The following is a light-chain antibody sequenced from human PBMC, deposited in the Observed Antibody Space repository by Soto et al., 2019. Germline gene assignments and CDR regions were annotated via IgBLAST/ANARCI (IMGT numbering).Light chain of an antibody. Sequence: DIQMTQSPSSLSASVGDRVTITCRASQRISSSLNWYQQKPGKAPKLLIYAASSLQSGVQSRFSGSGSGTDLTLTNSRLQPEDFATYSCQQSYRNPYTFGQGNKLELK. CDR1: QRISSS. CDR2: AAS. J-gene: IGKJ2*01. CDR3: QQSYRNPYT. V-gene: IGKV1-39*01.